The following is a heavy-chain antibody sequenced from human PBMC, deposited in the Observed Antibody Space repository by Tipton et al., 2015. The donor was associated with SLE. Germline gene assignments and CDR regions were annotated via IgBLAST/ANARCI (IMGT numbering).Heavy chain of an antibody. Sequence: TLSLTCAVYGGSFSGYSWSWIRQPPGKGLEWIGEINHSGSTNYNPSLKSRVTISLDTSKNQFSLKLTSVTTADTAVYHCARDISGYSSSWFYYYSAMDVWVQGTTVTVSS. D-gene: IGHD6-13*01. V-gene: IGHV4-34*01. CDR2: INHSGST. J-gene: IGHJ6*02. CDR1: GGSFSGYS. CDR3: ARDISGYSSSWFYYYSAMDV.